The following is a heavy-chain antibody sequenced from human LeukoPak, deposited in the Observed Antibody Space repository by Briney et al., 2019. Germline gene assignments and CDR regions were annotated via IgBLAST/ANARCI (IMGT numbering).Heavy chain of an antibody. CDR2: INPSGGST. V-gene: IGHV1-46*01. CDR3: AREPNDGPMASSFDY. Sequence: ASVKVSCKTSGYIFTTYDINWVRQATGQGLEWMGIINPSGGSTSYAQKFQGRVTMTRDTSTSTVYMELSSLRSEDTAVYYCAREPNDGPMASSFDYWGQGTLVTVSS. J-gene: IGHJ4*02. D-gene: IGHD1-1*01. CDR1: GYIFTTYD.